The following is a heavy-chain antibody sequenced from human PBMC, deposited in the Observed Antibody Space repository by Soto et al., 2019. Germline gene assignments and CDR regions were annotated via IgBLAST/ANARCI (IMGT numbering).Heavy chain of an antibody. J-gene: IGHJ4*02. D-gene: IGHD3-22*01. V-gene: IGHV1-69*01. CDR1: GGTFSSYA. CDR2: IIPIFGTA. Sequence: QVQLVQSGAEVKKPGASVKVSCKASGGTFSSYAISWVRQSPGQGLERMGGIIPIFGTANYAQKFQGRVTITADESTSTAYMELSSLRSEDTAVYYCASDFSSQYYDSSGYYFDYWGQGTLVTVSS. CDR3: ASDFSSQYYDSSGYYFDY.